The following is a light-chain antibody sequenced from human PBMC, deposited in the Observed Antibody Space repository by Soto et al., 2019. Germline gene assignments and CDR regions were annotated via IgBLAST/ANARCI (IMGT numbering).Light chain of an antibody. CDR2: QDN. CDR1: KLGDKY. J-gene: IGLJ1*01. Sequence: SYELTQPPSVSVSPGQTASITCSGDKLGDKYACWYQQKPGQSPVLVIYQDNKRPSGIPERFSGSNSGNTATLTISGTQAMDEADYYCQAWDSSKGVFGTGTKLTVL. V-gene: IGLV3-1*01. CDR3: QAWDSSKGV.